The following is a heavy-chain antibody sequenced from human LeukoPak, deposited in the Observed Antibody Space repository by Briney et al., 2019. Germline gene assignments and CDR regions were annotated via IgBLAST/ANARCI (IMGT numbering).Heavy chain of an antibody. D-gene: IGHD3-10*01. Sequence: SETLSLTCAVDGGSFSGYYWSWIRQPPGKGLEWIGEINHSGSTNYNPSLKSRVTISVDPSKNQFSLQLSSVTAADTAVYYCARDGVGYYYGSGSYSYGMDVWGQGTTVAVSS. CDR1: GGSFSGYY. J-gene: IGHJ6*02. V-gene: IGHV4-34*01. CDR2: INHSGST. CDR3: ARDGVGYYYGSGSYSYGMDV.